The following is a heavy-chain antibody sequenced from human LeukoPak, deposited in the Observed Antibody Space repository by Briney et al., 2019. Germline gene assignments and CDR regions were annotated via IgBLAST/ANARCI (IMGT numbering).Heavy chain of an antibody. J-gene: IGHJ3*02. D-gene: IGHD5-24*01. Sequence: ASVKVSCKASGYTFTSYGISWVRQAPGQGLEGMGWISAYNGNTNYAQKFQGRVTMTRDTSTSTVYMELSSLKSEDTAVYYCARVRDGYNDAYDIWGQGTMVTVSS. CDR2: ISAYNGNT. V-gene: IGHV1-18*01. CDR1: GYTFTSYG. CDR3: ARVRDGYNDAYDI.